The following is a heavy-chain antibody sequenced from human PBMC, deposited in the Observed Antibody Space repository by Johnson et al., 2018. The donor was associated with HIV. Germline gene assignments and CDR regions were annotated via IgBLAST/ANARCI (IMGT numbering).Heavy chain of an antibody. CDR3: AKGFGASSGAFDI. CDR1: GFTVSNNY. Sequence: VQLVESGGGLVQPGGSLSLSCAASGFTVSNNYINWVRQAPGKGLEWVSAIGTAGDTYYPGSVKGRLTISRENAKNSLYLQMNSLRAEDTAVYYCAKGFGASSGAFDIWGQGTMVTVSS. J-gene: IGHJ3*02. D-gene: IGHD1-26*01. CDR2: IGTAGDT. V-gene: IGHV3-13*01.